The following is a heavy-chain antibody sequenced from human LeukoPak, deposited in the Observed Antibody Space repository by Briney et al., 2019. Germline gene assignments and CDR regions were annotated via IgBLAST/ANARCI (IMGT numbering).Heavy chain of an antibody. CDR2: INWNGDNT. J-gene: IGHJ4*02. CDR3: ASGYYFGSGSYASLYYFDF. D-gene: IGHD3-10*01. CDR1: GFTFDDYG. V-gene: IGHV3-20*04. Sequence: PGGSLRFSCVASGFTFDDYGMSWVRQPPGKGLEWVSGINWNGDNTGYADSVKGRFTISRDNAKNSLYLQMDSLRAEDTAFYYCASGYYFGSGSYASLYYFDFWGQGTLVTVSS.